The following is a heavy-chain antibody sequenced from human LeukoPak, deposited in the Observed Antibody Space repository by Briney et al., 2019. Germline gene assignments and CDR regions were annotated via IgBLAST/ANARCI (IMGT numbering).Heavy chain of an antibody. CDR3: ARGAFSSSSGYKYYYMDV. V-gene: IGHV1-2*02. D-gene: IGHD6-6*01. Sequence: ASVKVSCKVSGYTFTGYYMHWVRQAPGQGLEWMGWINPNSGGTNYPQKFQDRVTMTRDTSISTVYMELSRLRSDDTAVYYCARGAFSSSSGYKYYYMDVWGKGTTVIVSS. CDR1: GYTFTGYY. J-gene: IGHJ6*03. CDR2: INPNSGGT.